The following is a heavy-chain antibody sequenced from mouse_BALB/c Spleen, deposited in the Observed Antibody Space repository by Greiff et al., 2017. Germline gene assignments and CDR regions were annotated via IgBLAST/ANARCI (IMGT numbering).Heavy chain of an antibody. Sequence: EVQLVESGPELVKPGASVKMSCKASGYTFTSYVMHWVKQKPGQGLEWIGYINPYNDGTKYNEKFKGKATLTSDKSSSTAYMELSSLTSEDSAVYYCARGGEEGGFAYWGQGTLVTVSA. CDR1: GYTFTSYV. CDR3: ARGGEEGGFAY. V-gene: IGHV1-14*01. J-gene: IGHJ3*01. CDR2: INPYNDGT.